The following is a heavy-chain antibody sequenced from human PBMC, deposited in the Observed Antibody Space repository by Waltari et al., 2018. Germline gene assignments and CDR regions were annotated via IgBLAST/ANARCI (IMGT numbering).Heavy chain of an antibody. V-gene: IGHV4-38-2*01. CDR1: GYSISSGYY. CDR2: MYHGGST. D-gene: IGHD3-10*01. CDR3: ARESSLPTPYLDY. Sequence: QVQLQESGPGLVKPSETLSLTCAVSGYSISSGYYWGWIRQPPGKGLEWIGSMYHGGSTYYNPSLKSRVTMSIDTSKNQFSLKLSSVTAADTAVYYCARESSLPTPYLDYWGQGALVTVSS. J-gene: IGHJ4*02.